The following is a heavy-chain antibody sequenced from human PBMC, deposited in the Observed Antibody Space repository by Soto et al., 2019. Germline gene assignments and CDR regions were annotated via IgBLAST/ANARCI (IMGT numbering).Heavy chain of an antibody. CDR3: ARATESLGPRAMDALYI. CDR1: GYTFSAYT. Sequence: AVKVSCKAAGYTFSAYTMNWVRQAPGQSLEWMGWINAGSGNTKYSQNFQGRVSITRDTSASTVYMELTGLKSEDTAVYYCARATESLGPRAMDALYIWS. V-gene: IGHV1-3*01. D-gene: IGHD3-10*01. CDR2: INAGSGNT. J-gene: IGHJ3*02.